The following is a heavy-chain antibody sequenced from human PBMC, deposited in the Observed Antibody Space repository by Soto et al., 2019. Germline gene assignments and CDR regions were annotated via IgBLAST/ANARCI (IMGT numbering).Heavy chain of an antibody. CDR3: ARHRSSSTSCEMDY. Sequence: SETLSLTCTVSGGSISRSSTYWGWIRQPPGRGLEWIGSIHYGGSAYYNPSLKSRVTKSLDTSKNQFSLNLSSVTAADTALYYCARHRSSSTSCEMDYWGQGILVTVPS. J-gene: IGHJ4*02. D-gene: IGHD2-2*01. CDR1: GGSISRSSTY. V-gene: IGHV4-39*01. CDR2: IHYGGSA.